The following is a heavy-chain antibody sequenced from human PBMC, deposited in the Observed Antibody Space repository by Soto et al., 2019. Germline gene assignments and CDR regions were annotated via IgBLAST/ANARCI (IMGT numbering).Heavy chain of an antibody. Sequence: ASVKVSCKVSGYSVGEISMHWVRQSAGKGLEWMGGYEPEDGKIIYAQKFQGRVTMTEDTSTDTAYLELSNLNSDDTAIYFCAIDSVVSAPLGWLDPWGPGTLVTVSS. V-gene: IGHV1-24*01. J-gene: IGHJ5*02. CDR2: YEPEDGKI. CDR1: GYSVGEIS. CDR3: AIDSVVSAPLGWLDP. D-gene: IGHD2-21*01.